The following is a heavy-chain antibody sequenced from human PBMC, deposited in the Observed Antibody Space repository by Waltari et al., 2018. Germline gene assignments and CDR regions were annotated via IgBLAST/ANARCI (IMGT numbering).Heavy chain of an antibody. CDR1: GGSLSSSSYY. J-gene: IGHJ5*02. CDR2: IYYSGST. V-gene: IGHV4-39*01. CDR3: ARPLQLWSNNWFDP. Sequence: QLQLQESGPGLVKPSATLSLTCTVAGGSLSSSSYYWGWLRQPPGKGLGWIGSIYYSGSTYYNPSLKSRVTISVDTSKNQFSLKLSSVTAADTAVYYCARPLQLWSNNWFDPWGQGTLVTVSS. D-gene: IGHD5-18*01.